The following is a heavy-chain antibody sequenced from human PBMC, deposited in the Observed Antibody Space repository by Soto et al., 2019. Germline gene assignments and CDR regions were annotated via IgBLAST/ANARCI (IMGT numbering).Heavy chain of an antibody. CDR2: TSSSSSYT. V-gene: IGHV3-11*06. CDR1: GFTFSDYY. Sequence: GGSLRLSCAASGFTFSDYYMSWIRQAPGKGLEWVSYTSSSSSYTNYADSVKGRFTISRDHAKNSLYLQMNSLRAEDTAVYYCARDSGYCSSTSCYSGWFDPWGQGTLVTVSS. J-gene: IGHJ5*02. D-gene: IGHD2-2*02. CDR3: ARDSGYCSSTSCYSGWFDP.